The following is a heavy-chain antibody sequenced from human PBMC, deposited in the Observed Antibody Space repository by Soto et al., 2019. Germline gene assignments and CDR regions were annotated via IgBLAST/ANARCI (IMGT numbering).Heavy chain of an antibody. V-gene: IGHV4-38-2*01. J-gene: IGHJ3*01. CDR1: GFFISSGNY. D-gene: IGHD2-15*01. CDR2: IFHGGNT. CDR3: ARARWYDAFDV. Sequence: SETLSLTCAVSGFFISSGNYWGWIRKPPGKGLEWIGSIFHGGNTYYNPSLKSRVTISVDMSKNQFSLKLNSVTSADTAVYYCARARWYDAFDVWGQGTVVTVSS.